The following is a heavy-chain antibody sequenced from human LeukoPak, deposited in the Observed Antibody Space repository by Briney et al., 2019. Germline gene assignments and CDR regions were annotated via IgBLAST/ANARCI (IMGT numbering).Heavy chain of an antibody. D-gene: IGHD1-26*01. CDR1: GYSISSGYY. Sequence: PSETLSLTCAVSGYSISSGYYWGWIRQPPGKGLEWIGSIYHSGSTYYIPSLKSRVTISVDTSRNQFSLKLSSVTAADTAVYYCAVSGSPWDAFDIWGQGTMVTVSS. CDR3: AVSGSPWDAFDI. J-gene: IGHJ3*02. V-gene: IGHV4-38-2*01. CDR2: IYHSGST.